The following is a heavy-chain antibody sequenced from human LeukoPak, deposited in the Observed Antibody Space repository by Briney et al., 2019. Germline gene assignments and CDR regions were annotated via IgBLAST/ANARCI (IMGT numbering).Heavy chain of an antibody. J-gene: IGHJ4*02. V-gene: IGHV1-2*02. Sequence: ASVKVSCKASGYTFTGYYMHWVRQAPGQGLEWMGWINPNSGGTNYAQKFQGRVTMTRDTSISTAYMELSRLRSDDTAVYYCARDIRSYYDSSGYYGGDYWGQGTLVTVSS. D-gene: IGHD3-22*01. CDR2: INPNSGGT. CDR3: ARDIRSYYDSSGYYGGDY. CDR1: GYTFTGYY.